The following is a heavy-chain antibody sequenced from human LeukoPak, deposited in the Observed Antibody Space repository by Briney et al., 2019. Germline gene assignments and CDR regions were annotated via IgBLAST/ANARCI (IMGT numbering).Heavy chain of an antibody. V-gene: IGHV4-34*01. CDR2: INHSGST. CDR1: GGSFSGYY. CDR3: ARLERGDYVGYFDY. J-gene: IGHJ4*02. Sequence: SETLSLTCAVYGGSFSGYYWSWIRQPPGKGLEWIGEINHSGSTNYNPSLRSRVTISVDTSKNQFSLKLSSVTAADTAVYYCARLERGDYVGYFDYWGQGTLVTVSS. D-gene: IGHD4-17*01.